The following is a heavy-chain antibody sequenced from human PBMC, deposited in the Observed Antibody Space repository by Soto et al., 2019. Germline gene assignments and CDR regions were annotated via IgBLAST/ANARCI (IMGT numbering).Heavy chain of an antibody. CDR1: GFNFNDHG. J-gene: IGHJ6*03. CDR3: AKEDSGFSGYMDV. D-gene: IGHD3-10*01. CDR2: ITWHSHGM. V-gene: IGHV3-9*01. Sequence: EVQLVESGGGLVQPGRSLRLSCIASGFNFNDHGMHWVRQAPGKGLEWVSGITWHSHGMGYADSVKGRFTISRDNAKNSLYLQMNSLRVEDTALYYCAKEDSGFSGYMDVWGKGTTVTVSS.